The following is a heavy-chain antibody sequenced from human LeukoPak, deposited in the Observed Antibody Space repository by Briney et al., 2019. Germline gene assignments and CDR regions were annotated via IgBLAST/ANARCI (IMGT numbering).Heavy chain of an antibody. CDR3: ARDGAHVLRSLEWSIGIDY. D-gene: IGHD3-3*01. CDR2: ISSSSSYI. V-gene: IGHV3-21*01. CDR1: GFTFSSYA. Sequence: GGSLRLSCAASGFTFSSYAMSWVRHAPGKGLERVSSISSSSSYIYYADSVKGRFTISRDNAKNSLYLQMNSLRAEDTAVYYCARDGAHVLRSLEWSIGIDYWGQGTLVTVSS. J-gene: IGHJ4*02.